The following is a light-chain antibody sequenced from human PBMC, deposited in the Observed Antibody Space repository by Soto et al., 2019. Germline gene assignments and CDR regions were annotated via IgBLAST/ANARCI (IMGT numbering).Light chain of an antibody. J-gene: IGLJ2*01. CDR2: EVI. V-gene: IGLV2-8*01. CDR1: SSDVGGYNY. CDR3: SSYTGSNNYVI. Sequence: QSALTQPPSASGSPGQSVTISCTGTSSDVGGYNYVSWYQQHPGKAPKLMIYEVIKRPSGVPDRFSGSKSGNTASLTVSGLQAEDEADYYCSSYTGSNNYVIFGGGTKRTVL.